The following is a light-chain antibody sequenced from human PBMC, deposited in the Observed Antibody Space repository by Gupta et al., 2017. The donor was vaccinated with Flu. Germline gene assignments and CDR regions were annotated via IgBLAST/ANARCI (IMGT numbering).Light chain of an antibody. Sequence: QSALTAPRSTAGSPRPSSTISCAGTSSNVGGYDDVSWYQQLPGKAPKLMIYDVNTRPPGVPDRFSGSRCGTTASPTISGLQAQDEANYYGCSYAGSYTWVFGGGTKLTVL. CDR3: CSYAGSYTWV. J-gene: IGLJ3*02. CDR1: SSNVGGYDD. CDR2: DVN. V-gene: IGLV2-11*01.